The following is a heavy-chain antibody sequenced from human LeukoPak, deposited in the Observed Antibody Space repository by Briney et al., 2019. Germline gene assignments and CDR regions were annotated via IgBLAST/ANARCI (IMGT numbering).Heavy chain of an antibody. CDR1: GYSITSGYY. V-gene: IGHV4-38-2*02. Sequence: SETLSLTCTVSGYSITSGYYWGWIRQSPGKGLEWIGSIYHTGNTFYNPSLKSRVTISVDPSKNQFSLKLSSVIVADTAVYYCARDQDYYGTGSHGPDHWGQGILVTVSS. J-gene: IGHJ5*02. CDR3: ARDQDYYGTGSHGPDH. D-gene: IGHD3-10*01. CDR2: IYHTGNT.